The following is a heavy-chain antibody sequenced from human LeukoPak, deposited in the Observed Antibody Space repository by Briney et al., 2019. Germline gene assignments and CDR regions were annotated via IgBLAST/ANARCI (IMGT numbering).Heavy chain of an antibody. CDR2: IYPGGSDT. V-gene: IGHV5-51*01. Sequence: GESLKISCKGSGYSFTSYWIGWVRRMPGKGLEWMGIIYPGGSDTRYSPSFQGQVTISADKSISTAYLQWSSLKASDTAMYYCARHVGTVTTGYYFDYWGQGTLVTVSS. CDR3: ARHVGTVTTGYYFDY. CDR1: GYSFTSYW. D-gene: IGHD4-17*01. J-gene: IGHJ4*02.